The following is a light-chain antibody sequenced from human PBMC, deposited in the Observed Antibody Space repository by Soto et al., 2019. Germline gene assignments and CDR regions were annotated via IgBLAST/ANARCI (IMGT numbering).Light chain of an antibody. CDR3: CSFAGSNSWV. V-gene: IGLV2-23*01. CDR2: EAT. CDR1: SSDVGTYDL. Sequence: QSALTRPASVSGSPGQSITISCTGTSSDVGTYDLVSWYQHHPGAAPKLIIYEATRRPSGISNRFSGSKSGNTASLTISGLQAEDEADYYCCSFAGSNSWVFGGGTQLTVL. J-gene: IGLJ3*02.